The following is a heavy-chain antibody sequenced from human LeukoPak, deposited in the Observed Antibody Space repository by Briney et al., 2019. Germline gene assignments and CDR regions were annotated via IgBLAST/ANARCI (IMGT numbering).Heavy chain of an antibody. CDR3: ARQPRYYYYYMDV. V-gene: IGHV4-39*01. CDR2: IYSSGSA. J-gene: IGHJ6*03. Sequence: QTSETLFLACTVSRVSISNKNYYWGWIRQPPGKGLKWIGSIYSSGSAYYNPSLKRRVTISIDASKNQFSLKLRSVTAADTAVYYCARQPRYYYYYMDVWGKGTTVTVSS. CDR1: RVSISNKNYY.